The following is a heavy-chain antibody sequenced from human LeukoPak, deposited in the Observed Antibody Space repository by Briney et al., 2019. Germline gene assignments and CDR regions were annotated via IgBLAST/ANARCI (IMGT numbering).Heavy chain of an antibody. CDR1: GGTFSSYA. Sequence: GSSVKVSCKASGGTFSSYAISWVRQAPGQGLEWMGRIIPILGIANYAQKFQGRVTITADKSTSTAYMELSSLRSEDTAVYYCARDIDSSGYKFDYWGQGTLVTVSS. V-gene: IGHV1-69*04. CDR2: IIPILGIA. CDR3: ARDIDSSGYKFDY. J-gene: IGHJ4*02. D-gene: IGHD3-22*01.